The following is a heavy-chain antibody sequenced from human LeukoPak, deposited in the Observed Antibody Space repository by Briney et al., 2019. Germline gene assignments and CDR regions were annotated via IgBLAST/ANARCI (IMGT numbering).Heavy chain of an antibody. D-gene: IGHD3-9*01. V-gene: IGHV1-69*05. CDR3: ARDIDWALDY. J-gene: IGHJ4*02. CDR2: IIPIFGTA. Sequence: SVKVSCKASGGTFSSYAISWVRQAPGQGLEWMGGIIPIFGTANYAQKFQGRVTITTDESTSTAYMELSRLRSDDTAVYYCARDIDWALDYWGQGTLVTVSS. CDR1: GGTFSSYA.